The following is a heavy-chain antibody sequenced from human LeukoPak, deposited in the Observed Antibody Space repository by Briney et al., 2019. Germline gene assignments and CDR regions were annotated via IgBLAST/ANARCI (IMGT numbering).Heavy chain of an antibody. J-gene: IGHJ4*02. CDR1: GFTVSSNY. D-gene: IGHD3-10*01. CDR2: IYSGGST. Sequence: GGSLRLSCAAFGFTVSSNYMSWVRQAPGKGLEWVSVIYSGGSTYYADSVKGRFTISRDNSKNTLYLQMNSLRAEDTAVYYCAREERGVARGVIIGYFDYWGQGTLVTVSS. V-gene: IGHV3-53*01. CDR3: AREERGVARGVIIGYFDY.